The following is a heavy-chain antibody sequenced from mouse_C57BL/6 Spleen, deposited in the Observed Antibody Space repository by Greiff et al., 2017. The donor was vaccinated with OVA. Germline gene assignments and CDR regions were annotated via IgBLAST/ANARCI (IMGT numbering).Heavy chain of an antibody. CDR1: GYTFTDYY. D-gene: IGHD4-1*01. Sequence: EVQLQQSGPELVKPGASVKISCKASGYTFTDYYMNWVKQSHGKSLEWIGDINPNNGGTSYNQKFKGKATLTVDKSSSTAYMELRSLTSEDSAVYYCVWDDFDYWGQGTTLTVSS. V-gene: IGHV1-26*01. CDR3: VWDDFDY. CDR2: INPNNGGT. J-gene: IGHJ2*01.